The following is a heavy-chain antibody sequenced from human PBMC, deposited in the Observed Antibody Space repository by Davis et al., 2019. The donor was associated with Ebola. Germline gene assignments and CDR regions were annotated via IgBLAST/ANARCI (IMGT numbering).Heavy chain of an antibody. J-gene: IGHJ5*02. CDR1: GYTFTRYD. D-gene: IGHD3-22*01. CDR3: ARSITMIVVAGGWFDP. CDR2: MNPNRGYT. Sequence: ASVKVSCKASGYTFTRYDINWVRQAPGQGLEWMGWMNPNRGYTGYAQNFQGRVTMTRNTSITTAYMELRSLRSDDTAVYYCARSITMIVVAGGWFDPWGQGTLVTVSS. V-gene: IGHV1-8*01.